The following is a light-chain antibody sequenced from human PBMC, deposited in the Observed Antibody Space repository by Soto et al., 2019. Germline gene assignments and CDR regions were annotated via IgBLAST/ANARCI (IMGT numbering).Light chain of an antibody. V-gene: IGKV3-15*01. J-gene: IGKJ1*01. CDR3: QQYNIWPQT. CDR1: QNLRSS. CDR2: GAS. Sequence: VMTQSPATLSVSPGARAPLSCRASQNLRSSLAWYQQNPGQAPRLLIYGASTRATGIPARFSGSGSGTEFTLTISSLQSEDFAVYFCQQYNIWPQTFGQGTKVDIK.